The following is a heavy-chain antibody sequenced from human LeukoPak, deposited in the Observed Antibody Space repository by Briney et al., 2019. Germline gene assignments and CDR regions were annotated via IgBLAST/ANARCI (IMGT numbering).Heavy chain of an antibody. V-gene: IGHV1-18*01. CDR3: ARAGWDMAACPNNWFDP. Sequence: ASVKVSCKASGYTFTSYGISWVRQAPGQGLEWMGWISAYNGNTNYAQKLQGRVTMTTDTSTSTAYMELRSLRSDDTAVYYCARAGWDMAACPNNWFDPWGQGTLVTVSS. CDR2: ISAYNGNT. D-gene: IGHD6-6*01. CDR1: GYTFTSYG. J-gene: IGHJ5*02.